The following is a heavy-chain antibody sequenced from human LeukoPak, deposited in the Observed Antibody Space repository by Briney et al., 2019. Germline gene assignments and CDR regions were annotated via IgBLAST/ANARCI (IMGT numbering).Heavy chain of an antibody. J-gene: IGHJ4*02. V-gene: IGHV3-30-3*01. CDR1: GFTFSSYA. Sequence: PGGSLRLSCAASGFTFSSYAMHWVRQAPGKGLEWVAVISYDGSNKYYADSVKGRFTISRDNSKNTLYLQMNSLRAEDTAVYYCAKDRSPKIGITMIVVVITFDYWGQGTLVTVSS. CDR3: AKDRSPKIGITMIVVVITFDY. D-gene: IGHD3-22*01. CDR2: ISYDGSNK.